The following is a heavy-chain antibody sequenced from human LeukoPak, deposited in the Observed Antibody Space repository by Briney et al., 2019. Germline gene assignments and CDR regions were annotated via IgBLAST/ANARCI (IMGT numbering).Heavy chain of an antibody. J-gene: IGHJ4*02. CDR3: ARSGPRETPTGY. CDR1: GFTFSSYG. V-gene: IGHV3-21*01. D-gene: IGHD1-1*01. Sequence: GGSLRLSCAASGFTFSSYGMNWVRQAPGKGLEWVSSISSSSSYIYYADSVKGRFTISRDNAKNSLYLQMNSLRAEDTAVYYCARSGPRETPTGYWGQGTLVTVSS. CDR2: ISSSSSYI.